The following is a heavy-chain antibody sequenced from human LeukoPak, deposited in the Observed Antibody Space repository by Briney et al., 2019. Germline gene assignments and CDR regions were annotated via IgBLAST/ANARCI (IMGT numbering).Heavy chain of an antibody. CDR2: MSYDGGTK. V-gene: IGHV3-30*18. CDR3: AKVPRQNGWFPLSDY. Sequence: PGRSLRLSCAASGFTFSSYDMHWVRQAPGKGLEWVAVMSYDGGTKYYAESVKGRFTISRDNSKNTLYLQITSLRAEDTTVYYCAKVPRQNGWFPLSDYWGQGALVTVSS. J-gene: IGHJ4*02. CDR1: GFTFSSYD. D-gene: IGHD6-19*01.